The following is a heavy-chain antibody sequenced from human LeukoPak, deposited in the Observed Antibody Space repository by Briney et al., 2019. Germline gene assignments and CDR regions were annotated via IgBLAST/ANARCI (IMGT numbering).Heavy chain of an antibody. J-gene: IGHJ4*02. V-gene: IGHV4-59*08. Sequence: PSETLSLTCPVSGGSITNYYWSWIRQPPGKGMEWLGYAYYSGSTNYNPSLKSRVTISVDTSKNQFSLKLSSVTAADTAVYYCAATMVRGVHTHFDYWGQGTLVTVSS. CDR2: AYYSGST. CDR3: AATMVRGVHTHFDY. D-gene: IGHD3-10*01. CDR1: GGSITNYY.